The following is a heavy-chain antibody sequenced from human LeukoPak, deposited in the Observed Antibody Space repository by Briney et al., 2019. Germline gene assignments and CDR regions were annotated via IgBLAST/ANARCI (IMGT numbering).Heavy chain of an antibody. CDR2: MNHNNGNG. V-gene: IGHV1-8*02. CDR3: ARGAWYNSAYTALHYFDY. J-gene: IGHJ4*02. D-gene: IGHD6-19*01. CDR1: GYNFTNYD. Sequence: ASVKVSCKAAGYNFTNYDINWVRQATGQGLEWMGWMNHNNGNGGYAQEFQDKVTMTRDTSISTAYMELSSLRSEDTAIYYCARGAWYNSAYTALHYFDYWGQGTLVTVSS.